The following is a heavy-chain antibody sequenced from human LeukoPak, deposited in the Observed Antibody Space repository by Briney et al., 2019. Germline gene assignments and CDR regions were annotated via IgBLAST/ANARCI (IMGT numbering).Heavy chain of an antibody. CDR2: IYYSGST. CDR3: ARGKWDLESGEAFDI. CDR1: GDSFSSYY. D-gene: IGHD1-26*01. J-gene: IGHJ3*02. V-gene: IGHV4-59*01. Sequence: PSETLSLTCTFSGDSFSSYYWSWIRQPPGKGLEYIGYIYYSGSTNYNPSLKSRVTISLDTSKNQFSLKLSSVTAADTAVYYCARGKWDLESGEAFDIWGQGTMVTVSS.